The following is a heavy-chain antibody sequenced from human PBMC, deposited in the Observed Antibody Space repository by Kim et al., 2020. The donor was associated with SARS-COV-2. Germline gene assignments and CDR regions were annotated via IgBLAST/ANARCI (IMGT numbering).Heavy chain of an antibody. Sequence: SQTLSLTCAVYGGSFSGYYWSWIRQPPGKGLEWIGEINHSGSTNYNPSLKSRVTISVDTSKNQFSLKLSSVTAADTAVYYCARGPRITMVRGVIWAGTFDYWGQGTLVTVSS. CDR1: GGSFSGYY. J-gene: IGHJ4*02. V-gene: IGHV4-34*01. CDR2: INHSGST. D-gene: IGHD3-10*01. CDR3: ARGPRITMVRGVIWAGTFDY.